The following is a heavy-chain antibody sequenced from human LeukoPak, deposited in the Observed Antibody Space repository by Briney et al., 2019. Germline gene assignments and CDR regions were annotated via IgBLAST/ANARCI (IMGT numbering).Heavy chain of an antibody. D-gene: IGHD3-22*01. CDR3: AREFWETCYDSSGAFDY. J-gene: IGHJ4*02. V-gene: IGHV1-2*02. Sequence: ASVKVSCKASGYTFTGYYMHWVRQAPGQGLEWMGWINPNSGGTNYAQKFQGRVTMTRDTSISTAYMELSRLRSDDTAVYYCAREFWETCYDSSGAFDYWGQGTLVTVSS. CDR1: GYTFTGYY. CDR2: INPNSGGT.